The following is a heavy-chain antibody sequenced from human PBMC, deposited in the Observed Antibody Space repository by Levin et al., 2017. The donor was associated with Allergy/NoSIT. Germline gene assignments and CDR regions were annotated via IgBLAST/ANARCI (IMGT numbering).Heavy chain of an antibody. CDR1: GFTFSSYG. CDR3: AKGEWEFDY. J-gene: IGHJ4*02. D-gene: IGHD1-26*01. V-gene: IGHV3-30*18. Sequence: GESLKISCAASGFTFSSYGMHWVRQAPGKGLEWVAVISYDGSNKYYADSVKGRFTISRDNSKNTLYLQMNSLRAEDTAVYYCAKGEWEFDYWGQGTLVTVSS. CDR2: ISYDGSNK.